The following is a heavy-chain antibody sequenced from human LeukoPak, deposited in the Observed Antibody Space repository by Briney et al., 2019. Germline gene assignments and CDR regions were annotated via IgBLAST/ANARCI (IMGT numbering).Heavy chain of an antibody. V-gene: IGHV3-23*01. D-gene: IGHD4-17*01. J-gene: IGHJ4*02. CDR1: GFIFTPYA. CDR3: VKDIYGDYGGMDY. CDR2: VSGNVGST. Sequence: QPGGSLRLSXAASGFIFTPYAMTWVRQAPGKGLEWVSSVSGNVGSTYYADSVKGRFTISRDTSKKTLYLQMNSLRTEDTAVYYCVKDIYGDYGGMDYWGQGTLVTVSS.